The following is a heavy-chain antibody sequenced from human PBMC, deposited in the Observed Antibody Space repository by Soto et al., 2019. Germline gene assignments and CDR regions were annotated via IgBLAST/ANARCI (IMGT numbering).Heavy chain of an antibody. CDR1: GFTFSSYA. CDR3: ASGGEQLVRAGIDY. Sequence: QVQLVESGGGVVQPGRSLRLSCAASGFTFSSYAMHWVRQAPGKGLEWVAVISYDGSNKYYADSVKGRFTISRDNSKNTLYLQMNSLRAEDTAVYYCASGGEQLVRAGIDYWGQGTLVTVSS. D-gene: IGHD6-6*01. CDR2: ISYDGSNK. J-gene: IGHJ4*02. V-gene: IGHV3-30-3*01.